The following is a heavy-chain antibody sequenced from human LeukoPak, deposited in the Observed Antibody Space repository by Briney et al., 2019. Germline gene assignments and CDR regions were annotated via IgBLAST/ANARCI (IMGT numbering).Heavy chain of an antibody. Sequence: ASVKVSCKASGYTFTSYYIHWVRQAPGQGLEWMGIINPSGGSTTYAQKFQGRVTMTRNTSISTAYMELSSLRSEDTAVYYWARGDIVVVPAATRGDYYYMDVWGKGPRSPSP. CDR1: GYTFTSYY. D-gene: IGHD2-2*01. J-gene: IGHJ6*03. CDR2: INPSGGST. CDR3: ARGDIVVVPAATRGDYYYMDV. V-gene: IGHV1-46*01.